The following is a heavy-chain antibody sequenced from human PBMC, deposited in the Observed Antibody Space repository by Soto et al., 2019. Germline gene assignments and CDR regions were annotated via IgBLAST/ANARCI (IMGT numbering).Heavy chain of an antibody. CDR3: ARGPSGDKVDY. Sequence: QVQLQESGPGLVKPSQTLSLTCTVSGDSISNVNYCWSWLRQPQDKGLEWIGHIDDGGSTYNNPSLTSRVTISVDTSKNQCSLQLRFVSAADTAVYYCARGPSGDKVDYWGQGTLVTVSS. V-gene: IGHV4-30-4*01. J-gene: IGHJ4*02. CDR2: IDDGGST. CDR1: GDSISNVNYC. D-gene: IGHD7-27*01.